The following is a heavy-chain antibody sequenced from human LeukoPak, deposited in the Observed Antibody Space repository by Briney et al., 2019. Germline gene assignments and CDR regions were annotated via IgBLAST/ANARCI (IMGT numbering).Heavy chain of an antibody. CDR2: IYYSGST. Sequence: PSETLSLTCTVSGGSISSSSYYWGWIRQPPGKGLEWIGTIYYSGSTYYNPSLKSRVTISVDTSKNQFSLKLSSVTAADTAVYYCARGPRLVATGWFDPWGQGTLVTVSS. D-gene: IGHD1-14*01. V-gene: IGHV4-39*07. J-gene: IGHJ5*02. CDR3: ARGPRLVATGWFDP. CDR1: GGSISSSSYY.